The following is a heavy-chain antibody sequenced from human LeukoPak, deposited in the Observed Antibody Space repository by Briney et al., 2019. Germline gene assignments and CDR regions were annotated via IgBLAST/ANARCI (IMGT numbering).Heavy chain of an antibody. V-gene: IGHV1-2*02. CDR3: ARDYYYDSSGYPGGIDY. J-gene: IGHJ4*02. Sequence: ASVKVSCRASGYTFTGYYMHWVRQAPGQGLEWMGWINPNSGGTNYAQKFQGRVTMTRDTSISTAYMELSRLRSDDTAVYYCARDYYYDSSGYPGGIDYWGQGTLVTVSS. CDR2: INPNSGGT. CDR1: GYTFTGYY. D-gene: IGHD3-22*01.